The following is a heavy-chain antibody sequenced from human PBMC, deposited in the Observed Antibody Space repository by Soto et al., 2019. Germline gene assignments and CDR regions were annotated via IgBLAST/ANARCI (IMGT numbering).Heavy chain of an antibody. J-gene: IGHJ6*02. Sequence: ASVKVSCKASNDSLSSHFIHWVRQAPGEGLEWMGVINPSLNSASYAQKFQGRVTLTTDESTSTAYMELSSLRSEDTAVYYCARDQYGMDVWGQGTTVTVSS. CDR1: NDSLSSHF. CDR3: ARDQYGMDV. V-gene: IGHV1-46*01. CDR2: INPSLNSA.